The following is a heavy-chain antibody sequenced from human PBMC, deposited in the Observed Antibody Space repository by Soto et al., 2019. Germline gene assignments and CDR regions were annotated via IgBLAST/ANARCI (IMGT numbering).Heavy chain of an antibody. CDR1: GFTFSSYG. D-gene: IGHD4-17*01. Sequence: GGSLRLSCAASGFTFSSYGMHWVRQAPGKGLEWVAVISYDGSNKYYADSVKGRFTISRDNSKNTLYLQMNSLRAEDTAVYYCAKDCERDYGDYGVAFDIWGQGTMVTVSS. V-gene: IGHV3-30*18. J-gene: IGHJ3*02. CDR3: AKDCERDYGDYGVAFDI. CDR2: ISYDGSNK.